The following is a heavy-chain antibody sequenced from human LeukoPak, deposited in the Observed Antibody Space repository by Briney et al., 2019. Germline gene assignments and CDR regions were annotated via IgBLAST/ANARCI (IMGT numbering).Heavy chain of an antibody. CDR3: ATGDSSGYDDDAFDI. CDR2: INPSGGST. J-gene: IGHJ3*02. Sequence: ASVKVSCKASGYTFTNNGITWVRQAPGQGLEWMGIINPSGGSTSYAQKFQGRVTMTRDTSTSTVYMELSSLRSEDTAVYYCATGDSSGYDDDAFDIWGQGTMVTVSS. V-gene: IGHV1-46*01. D-gene: IGHD3-22*01. CDR1: GYTFTNNG.